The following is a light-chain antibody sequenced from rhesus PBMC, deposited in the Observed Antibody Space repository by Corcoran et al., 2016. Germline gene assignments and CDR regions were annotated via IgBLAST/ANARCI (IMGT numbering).Light chain of an antibody. J-gene: IGKJ2*01. Sequence: DIQMTQSPSSFSASVGDRVTITFRSSENVNNYLNWYQQKPGKAPKLLIYMASTLQSGVPSRFSGGGSGRDYTFTISSLQSENVATNYSRHNNGTPDSFGQGTKVEIK. V-gene: IGKV1-74*01. CDR3: RHNNGTPDS. CDR2: MAS. CDR1: ENVNNY.